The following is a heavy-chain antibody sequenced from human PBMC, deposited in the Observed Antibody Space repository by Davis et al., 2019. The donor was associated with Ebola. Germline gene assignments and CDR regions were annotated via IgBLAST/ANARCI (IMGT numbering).Heavy chain of an antibody. CDR3: ARHGKYYDILTGYYRFDP. D-gene: IGHD3-9*01. CDR2: IYYSGST. J-gene: IGHJ5*02. CDR1: GGSISSSSYY. V-gene: IGHV4-39*01. Sequence: MPSETLSLTCTVSGGSISSSSYYWGWIRQPPGKGLEWIGSIYYSGSTYYNPSLKSRVTISVDTSKNQFSLKLSSVTAADTAVYYCARHGKYYDILTGYYRFDPWGQGTLVTVSS.